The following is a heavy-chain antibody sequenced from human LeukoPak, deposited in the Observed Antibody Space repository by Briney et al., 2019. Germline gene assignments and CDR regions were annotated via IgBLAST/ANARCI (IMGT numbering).Heavy chain of an antibody. J-gene: IGHJ3*02. D-gene: IGHD6-19*01. CDR1: GFPFSSYS. CDR3: AREGIAVAGPNDAFDI. Sequence: PGGSLRLSCAASGFPFSSYSMNWVRQAPGKGLEWVSSISSSSSYIYYADSVKGRFTISRDNAKNSLYLQMNSLRAEDTAVYYCAREGIAVAGPNDAFDIWGQGTMVTVSS. CDR2: ISSSSSYI. V-gene: IGHV3-21*01.